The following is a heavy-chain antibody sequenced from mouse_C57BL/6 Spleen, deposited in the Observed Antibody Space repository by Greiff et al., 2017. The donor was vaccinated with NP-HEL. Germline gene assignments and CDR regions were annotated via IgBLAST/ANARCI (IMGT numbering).Heavy chain of an antibody. J-gene: IGHJ2*01. D-gene: IGHD1-1*01. V-gene: IGHV5-4*01. Sequence: EVQRVESGGGLVKPGGSLKLSCAASGFTFSSYAMSWVRQTPEKRLEWVATISDGGSYTYYPDNVQGRFTISRDNAKNNLDLQLSHLKAEDTAMYYCARDNGYGTRYYFDDWGQGTTLTVSS. CDR3: ARDNGYGTRYYFDD. CDR1: GFTFSSYA. CDR2: ISDGGSYT.